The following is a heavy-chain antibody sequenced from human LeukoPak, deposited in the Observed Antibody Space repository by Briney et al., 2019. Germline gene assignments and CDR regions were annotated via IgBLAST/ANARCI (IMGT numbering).Heavy chain of an antibody. CDR3: AKNLAVAASLYSVWPDAFGI. CDR2: ISYDGSNK. Sequence: GRSLRLSCAASGFTFSSYGMHWVRQAPGKGLEWVAVISYDGSNKYYADSVKGRFTISRDNSKNTLYLQMNSLRAEDTAVYYCAKNLAVAASLYSVWPDAFGIWGQGTMVTVSS. D-gene: IGHD6-19*01. V-gene: IGHV3-30*18. CDR1: GFTFSSYG. J-gene: IGHJ3*02.